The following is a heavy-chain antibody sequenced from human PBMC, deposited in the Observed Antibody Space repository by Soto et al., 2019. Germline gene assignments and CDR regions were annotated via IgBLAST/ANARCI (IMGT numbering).Heavy chain of an antibody. CDR3: ARGEGIAAAGTTYYYYGMDV. D-gene: IGHD6-13*01. J-gene: IGHJ6*02. V-gene: IGHV3-7*01. Sequence: GESLKISCAASGFTFSSYWMSWVRQAPGKGLEWVANIKQDGSEKYYVDSVKGRFTISRDNAKNSLYLQMNSLRAEDTAVYYCARGEGIAAAGTTYYYYGMDVWGQGTTVTVSS. CDR2: IKQDGSEK. CDR1: GFTFSSYW.